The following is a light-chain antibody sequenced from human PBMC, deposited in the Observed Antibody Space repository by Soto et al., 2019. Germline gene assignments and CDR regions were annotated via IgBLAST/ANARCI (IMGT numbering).Light chain of an antibody. CDR3: KSYAGSNNYV. Sequence: QSVLTQPPSASGSPGQSVTISCTGTKSGIGVYDFVSWYQHHPGKAPRLIIYEVVQRPSGVPDRFSGSKSGNTASLTVSGLQAADEADYFCKSYAGSNNYVFGSGTKVTRL. V-gene: IGLV2-8*01. CDR1: KSGIGVYDF. J-gene: IGLJ1*01. CDR2: EVV.